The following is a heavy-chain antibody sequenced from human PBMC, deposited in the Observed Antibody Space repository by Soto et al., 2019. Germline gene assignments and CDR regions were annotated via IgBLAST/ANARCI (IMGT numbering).Heavy chain of an antibody. J-gene: IGHJ5*02. CDR1: GYTFTSYA. Sequence: ASVKVSCKASGYTFTSYAMHWVRQAPGQRLEWMGRINAGNGNTKYSQKFQGRVTITRDTSASTAYMELSSLRSEDTAVYYCAREYSNYLGGWFDPWGQGTLVTVSS. D-gene: IGHD4-4*01. CDR3: AREYSNYLGGWFDP. V-gene: IGHV1-3*01. CDR2: INAGNGNT.